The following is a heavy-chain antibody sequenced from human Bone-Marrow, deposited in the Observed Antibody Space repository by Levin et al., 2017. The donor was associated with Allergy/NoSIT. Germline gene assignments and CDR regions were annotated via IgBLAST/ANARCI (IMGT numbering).Heavy chain of an antibody. CDR3: ASESSGVDY. Sequence: RPGGSLRLSCTVSGGSISSSSYYWGWIRQPPGKGLEWIGSIYYSGSTYYNPSLKSRVTISVDTSKNQFSLKLSSVTAADTAVYYCASESSGVDYWGQGTLVTVSS. CDR1: GGSISSSSYY. D-gene: IGHD6-25*01. V-gene: IGHV4-39*01. CDR2: IYYSGST. J-gene: IGHJ4*02.